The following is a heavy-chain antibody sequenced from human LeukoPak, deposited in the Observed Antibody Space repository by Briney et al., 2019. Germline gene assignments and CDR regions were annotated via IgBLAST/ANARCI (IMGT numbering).Heavy chain of an antibody. CDR2: ISPNSGGT. Sequence: ASVTVSCKASGYTFTGYYMHWVRQAPGQGLEWMGWISPNSGGTNYAQKFQGRVTMTRDTSISTAYMELSRLSSDDTAVYYCARGDSSRGYYYMDVWGKGTTVTVSS. D-gene: IGHD2-21*01. V-gene: IGHV1-2*02. J-gene: IGHJ6*03. CDR3: ARGDSSRGYYYMDV. CDR1: GYTFTGYY.